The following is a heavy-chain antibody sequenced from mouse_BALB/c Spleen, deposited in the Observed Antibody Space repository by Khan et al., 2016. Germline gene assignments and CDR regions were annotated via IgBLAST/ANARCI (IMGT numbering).Heavy chain of an antibody. CDR3: ARGYGKPYYYAMDY. V-gene: IGHV1-39*01. CDR1: GYSFTGYN. J-gene: IGHJ4*01. CDR2: IDPNYGGT. Sequence: VQLQQSGPELEKPGASVKISCKASGYSFTGYNMNWVKQSNGKSLEWIGNIDPNYGGTTYNQKFKGKATLTVDKSSSTAYMQLKSLTSEDSAVYSCARGYGKPYYYAMDYWGQGTSVTVSS. D-gene: IGHD1-1*02.